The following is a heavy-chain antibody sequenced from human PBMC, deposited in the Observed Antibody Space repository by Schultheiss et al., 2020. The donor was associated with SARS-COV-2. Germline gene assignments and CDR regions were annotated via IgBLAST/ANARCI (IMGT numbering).Heavy chain of an antibody. CDR3: ARIYCSGGSCYSGVDP. Sequence: GESLKISCKASGYTFTSYGISWVRQAPGQGLEWMGWISAYNGNTNYAQKLQGRVTMTTDTSTSTAYMELRSLRSDDTAVYYCARIYCSGGSCYSGVDPWGQGTLVTVSS. V-gene: IGHV1-18*01. CDR1: GYTFTSYG. CDR2: ISAYNGNT. D-gene: IGHD2-15*01. J-gene: IGHJ5*02.